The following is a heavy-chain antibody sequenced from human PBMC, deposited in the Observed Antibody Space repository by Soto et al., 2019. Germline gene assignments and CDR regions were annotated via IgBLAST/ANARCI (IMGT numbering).Heavy chain of an antibody. CDR1: GFSFSSYD. V-gene: IGHV3-13*01. Sequence: EVQLVESGGGLVQTGGSLRLSCEGSGFSFSSYDMHWVRQAAGKRLEWVAAIGADGDTYYSDSVKGRLTISRENTKNSLYLQMNSLRTVDTCVYHCAKARLYYYYGMDVWGQGTMVTVSS. CDR3: AKARLYYYYGMDV. CDR2: IGADGDT. J-gene: IGHJ6*02.